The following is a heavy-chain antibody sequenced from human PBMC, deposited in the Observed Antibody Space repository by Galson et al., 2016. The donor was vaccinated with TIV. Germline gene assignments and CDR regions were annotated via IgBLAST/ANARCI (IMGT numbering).Heavy chain of an antibody. J-gene: IGHJ6*02. CDR1: GFAFSTYA. CDR3: ARGEHPATVTTYYYYGMDV. CDR2: ISYYGSDK. D-gene: IGHD4-11*01. Sequence: SLRLSCAASGFAFSTYAMHWVRQAPGKGLEWVALISYYGSDKYYADSVKGRFTISRDNSKNTLYLQMNNLRAEDTAVYYCARGEHPATVTTYYYYGMDVWGQGTTVTVSS. V-gene: IGHV3-30-3*01.